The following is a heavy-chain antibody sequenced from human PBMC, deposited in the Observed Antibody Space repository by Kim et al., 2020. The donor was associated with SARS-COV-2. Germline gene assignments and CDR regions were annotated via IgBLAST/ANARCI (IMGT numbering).Heavy chain of an antibody. CDR2: ISTYSGDA. CDR3: ARGQWSQSAVDF. Sequence: ASVKVSCKASGYSFTSFGITWVRQAPGQGLEWVGGISTYSGDANYAQKLQGRVTMTRDTSTTTAYVELGSLRPDDTAVYYCARGQWSQSAVDFWGQGTLLTVSS. CDR1: GYSFTSFG. J-gene: IGHJ4*02. V-gene: IGHV1-18*01. D-gene: IGHD6-19*01.